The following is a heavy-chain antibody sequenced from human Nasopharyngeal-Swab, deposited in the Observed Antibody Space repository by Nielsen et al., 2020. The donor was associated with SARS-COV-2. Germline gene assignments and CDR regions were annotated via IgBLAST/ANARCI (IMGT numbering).Heavy chain of an antibody. CDR1: GFTFSTYS. CDR3: ARDPYYYDSSGYLDY. CDR2: ISSSSSYI. J-gene: IGHJ4*02. V-gene: IGHV3-21*01. Sequence: GESLKISCAASGFTFSTYSMNWVRQAPGKGLEWVSSISSSSSYIYYADSVKGRFTISRDNSKNTLYLQMNSLRAEDTAVYYCARDPYYYDSSGYLDYWGQGTLVTVSS. D-gene: IGHD3-22*01.